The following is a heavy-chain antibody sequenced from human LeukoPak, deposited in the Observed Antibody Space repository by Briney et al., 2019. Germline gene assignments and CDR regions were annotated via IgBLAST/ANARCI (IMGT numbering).Heavy chain of an antibody. CDR1: GFIFSNYA. D-gene: IGHD6-19*01. V-gene: IGHV3-20*04. CDR2: INWNGGST. CDR3: ARIAMAGIGDGFDI. Sequence: GGSLRLSCAAPGFIFSNYAMSWVRQAPGKGLEWVSGINWNGGSTGYADSVKGRFTISRDNARNSLYLQMNSLRAEDTALYYCARIAMAGIGDGFDIWGQGTMVTVSS. J-gene: IGHJ3*02.